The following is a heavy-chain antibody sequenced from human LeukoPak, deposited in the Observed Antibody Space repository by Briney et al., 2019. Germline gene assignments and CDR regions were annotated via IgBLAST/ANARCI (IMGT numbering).Heavy chain of an antibody. CDR2: ISRSGSTK. CDR1: GITFGDYA. V-gene: IGHV3-48*03. J-gene: IGHJ6*03. D-gene: IGHD1-26*01. Sequence: GGSLRLSCTASGITFGDYAMSWVRQAPGKGLEWVSSISRSGSTKYYADSVKGRFTISRDNAENSLYLQMDSLRDEDTAVYYCARDPYSGSYGPYYYYYMDVWGKGTTVTISS. CDR3: ARDPYSGSYGPYYYYYMDV.